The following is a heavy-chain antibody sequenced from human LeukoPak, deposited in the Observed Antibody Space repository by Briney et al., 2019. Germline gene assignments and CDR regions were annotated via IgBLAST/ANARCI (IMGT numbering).Heavy chain of an antibody. CDR3: ARDAPTVTSYYYYYCMDV. Sequence: GGSLRLSCAASGFTFSDSYMTWIRQAPGKGLEWVSYITNTGNSMEYVDSVKGRFTTSRDNSKNSLYLQMNSLRAEDTAVYYCARDAPTVTSYYYYYCMDVWGKGTTVTVSS. CDR1: GFTFSDSY. CDR2: ITNTGNSM. D-gene: IGHD4-11*01. V-gene: IGHV3-11*04. J-gene: IGHJ6*03.